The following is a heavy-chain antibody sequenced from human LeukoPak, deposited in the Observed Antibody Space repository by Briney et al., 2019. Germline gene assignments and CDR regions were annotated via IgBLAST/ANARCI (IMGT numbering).Heavy chain of an antibody. CDR2: INDSGNST. CDR1: GFTFSIYG. Sequence: PGGSLRLSCAASGFTFSIYGMSWVRQAPGKGLEWVSTINDSGNSTYYADSVKGRFTISRDNSKNTLYVQMNSLRAEDTAVYYCAKGGDWNDVSNYWGQGTLVTVSS. J-gene: IGHJ4*02. D-gene: IGHD1-1*01. V-gene: IGHV3-23*01. CDR3: AKGGDWNDVSNY.